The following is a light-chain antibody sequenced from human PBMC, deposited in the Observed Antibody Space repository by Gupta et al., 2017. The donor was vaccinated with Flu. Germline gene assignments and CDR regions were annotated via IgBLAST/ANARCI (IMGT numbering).Light chain of an antibody. Sequence: EIKMNQSPSTLSASVGDRVTITCRASQSISSWLAWYQQKPGKAPKLLIYKASSLESGVPSRFSGSGSGTEFTLTISSLQPDDFATYYCQQDNSYSRTFGQGTKVEIK. J-gene: IGKJ1*01. V-gene: IGKV1-5*03. CDR2: KAS. CDR1: QSISSW. CDR3: QQDNSYSRT.